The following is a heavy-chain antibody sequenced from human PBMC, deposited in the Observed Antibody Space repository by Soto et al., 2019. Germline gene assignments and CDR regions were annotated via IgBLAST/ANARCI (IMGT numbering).Heavy chain of an antibody. CDR3: ARHFSHYDILTGYYY. Sequence: QLQLQESGPGLVKPSETLSLTCTVSGGSISSSSYYWGWIRQPPGKGLEWIGSIYYSGSTYYNPSLKSRITISVDTSKNQFSMHLSSVTAADTAVYYCARHFSHYDILTGYYYWGRGTLVTVST. J-gene: IGHJ4*02. D-gene: IGHD3-9*01. V-gene: IGHV4-39*01. CDR1: GGSISSSSYY. CDR2: IYYSGST.